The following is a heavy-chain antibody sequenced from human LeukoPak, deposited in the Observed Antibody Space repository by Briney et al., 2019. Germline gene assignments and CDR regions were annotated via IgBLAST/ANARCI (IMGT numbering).Heavy chain of an antibody. D-gene: IGHD3-9*01. CDR3: AREAYDILTGYYGGLRSFDY. CDR2: INPNSGGT. V-gene: IGHV1-2*02. J-gene: IGHJ4*02. Sequence: GASVKVSCKASGYTFTGYYMHWVRQAPGQGLEWMGWINPNSGGTNYAQKFQGRVTMTRDTSISTAYMELSRLRSDDTAVYYCAREAYDILTGYYGGLRSFDYWGQGTLVTVSS. CDR1: GYTFTGYY.